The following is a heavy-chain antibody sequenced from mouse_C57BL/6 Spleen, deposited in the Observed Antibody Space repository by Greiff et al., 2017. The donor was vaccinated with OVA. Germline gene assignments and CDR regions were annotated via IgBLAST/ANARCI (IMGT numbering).Heavy chain of an antibody. Sequence: VQLQQPGAELVKPGASVKLSCKASGYTFTSYWMQWVKQRPGQGLEWIGEIDPSDSYTNYNQKFKGKATLTVDTSSSTAYMQLSSLTSEDSAVYYCARGGYGNLYFDVWGTGTTVTVSS. CDR3: ARGGYGNLYFDV. V-gene: IGHV1-50*01. CDR1: GYTFTSYW. CDR2: IDPSDSYT. J-gene: IGHJ1*03. D-gene: IGHD2-1*01.